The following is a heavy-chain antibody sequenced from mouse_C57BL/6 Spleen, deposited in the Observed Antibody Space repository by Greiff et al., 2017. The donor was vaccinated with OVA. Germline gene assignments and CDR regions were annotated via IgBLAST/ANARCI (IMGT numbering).Heavy chain of an antibody. CDR1: GYSFTGYY. Sequence: VQLKQSGPELVKPGASVKISCKASGYSFTGYYMNWVKQSPEKSLEWIGEINPSTGGTTYNQKFKAKATLTVDKSSSTAYMQLKSLTSEDSAVYYCARADYSTPFAYWGQGTLVTVSA. CDR3: ARADYSTPFAY. CDR2: INPSTGGT. J-gene: IGHJ3*01. V-gene: IGHV1-42*01. D-gene: IGHD2-5*01.